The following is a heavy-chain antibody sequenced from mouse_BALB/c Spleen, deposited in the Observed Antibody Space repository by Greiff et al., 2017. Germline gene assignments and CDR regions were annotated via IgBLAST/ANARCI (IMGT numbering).Heavy chain of an antibody. D-gene: IGHD2-10*02. CDR2: IYPGDGDT. J-gene: IGHJ4*01. CDR1: GYAFSSYW. Sequence: VQLQQSGAELVRPGSSVKISCKASGYAFSSYWMNWVKQRPGQGLEWIGQIYPGDGDTNYNGKFKGKATLTADKSSSTAYMQLSSLTSEDSAVYFCARGAYDYYAMDYWGQGTSVTVSS. CDR3: ARGAYDYYAMDY. V-gene: IGHV1-80*01.